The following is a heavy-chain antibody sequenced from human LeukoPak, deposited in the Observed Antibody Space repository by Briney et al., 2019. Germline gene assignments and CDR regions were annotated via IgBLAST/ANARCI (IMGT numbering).Heavy chain of an antibody. CDR2: IKEDGSET. CDR1: GLISSNYW. CDR3: EAYGSV. Sequence: GSLRLSCAASGLISSNYWMTWVRQAPGKGLEWVANIKEDGSETYYVDSVKGRFTISRDNDKNTLYLQMNSLRAEDTAVYYCEAYGSVWGQGTLVIVSS. V-gene: IGHV3-7*03. D-gene: IGHD3-10*01. J-gene: IGHJ4*02.